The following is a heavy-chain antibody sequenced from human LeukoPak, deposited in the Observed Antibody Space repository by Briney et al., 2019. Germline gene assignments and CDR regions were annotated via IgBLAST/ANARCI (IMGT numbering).Heavy chain of an antibody. CDR3: ARDHRYAFDN. V-gene: IGHV3-48*01. CDR1: GFNFIDYS. J-gene: IGHJ4*01. Sequence: PGGSLRLSCAASGFNFIDYSMNWVRQAPGKGLEWISYIGISSGNTKYADSVKGRFTISRDKARNSLYLQMNSLRVEDTAVYYCARDHRYAFDNWGHVTLVTVSS. D-gene: IGHD5-12*01. CDR2: IGISSGNT.